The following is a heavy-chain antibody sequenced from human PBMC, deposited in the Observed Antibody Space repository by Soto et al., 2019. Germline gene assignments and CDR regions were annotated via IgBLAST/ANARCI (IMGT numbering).Heavy chain of an antibody. D-gene: IGHD4-17*01. CDR3: ARSRNGAEFNDYGGNYHGFDI. Sequence: QVQLEQSGAEVKKAGSSVKVSCKAFGGSVNSHAISWVRQAPGQGLEWMGGIIPMFGTPTYAQRFQAGVTISADASTSTVYLDPSGLRSEDTAMYYCARSRNGAEFNDYGGNYHGFDIWGQGTMVTVSS. J-gene: IGHJ3*02. CDR1: GGSVNSHA. CDR2: IIPMFGTP. V-gene: IGHV1-69*01.